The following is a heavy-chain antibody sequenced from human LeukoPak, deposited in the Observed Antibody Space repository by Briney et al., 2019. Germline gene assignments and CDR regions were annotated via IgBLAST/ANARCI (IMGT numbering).Heavy chain of an antibody. Sequence: GGSLRLSCAASEFTFSNYWMHWVRQAPGKGLVWVSRINSDGSSTSYADSVKGRFTISRDNAKNTLYLQMNSLRVEDTAVYYCARGFTIFGVVNGGFDIWGQGTTVTVSS. V-gene: IGHV3-74*01. CDR3: ARGFTIFGVVNGGFDI. D-gene: IGHD3-3*01. CDR2: INSDGSST. J-gene: IGHJ3*02. CDR1: EFTFSNYW.